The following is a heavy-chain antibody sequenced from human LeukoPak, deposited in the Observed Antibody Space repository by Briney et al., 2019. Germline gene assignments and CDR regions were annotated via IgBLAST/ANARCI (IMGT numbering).Heavy chain of an antibody. V-gene: IGHV4-59*01. J-gene: IGHJ4*02. CDR1: GGSISSYY. Sequence: SETLSLTCTVSGGSISSYYWSWTGQTPGKGLEWIGNIYNTGSTNYNPSLKSRVTISVDTSKNQVSLKLSSVTAADTAVYYCARAGHCSGGSCYYFDYWGQGTLVTVSS. CDR3: ARAGHCSGGSCYYFDY. D-gene: IGHD2-15*01. CDR2: IYNTGST.